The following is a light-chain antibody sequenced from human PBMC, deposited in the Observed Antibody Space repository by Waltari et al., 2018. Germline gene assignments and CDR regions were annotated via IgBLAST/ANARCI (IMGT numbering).Light chain of an antibody. Sequence: QSALTQPASVSGSPGQSITISCTGTSRDIGGYVYVSWYQQYPGKAPKLIIYDVIYRPSGVSNLFSGSNSGNTASLTISGLQAEDEANYYCCSYTSASTLGVFGGGTKLTVL. CDR1: SRDIGGYVY. CDR2: DVI. CDR3: CSYTSASTLGV. V-gene: IGLV2-14*03. J-gene: IGLJ3*02.